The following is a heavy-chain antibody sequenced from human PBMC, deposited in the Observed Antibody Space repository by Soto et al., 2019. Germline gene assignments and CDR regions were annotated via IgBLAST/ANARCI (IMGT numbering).Heavy chain of an antibody. V-gene: IGHV5-51*01. Sequence: PGESLKSSYKSSGYTLTDYWIGWVRQMPGKVLELVGIIYPGDSDTRYNPSFRGLVTISADRSISTAYLKWSSLKASDSATYYFGKYNCDALTCYSFIGLCHYAMKVWGQGTTVNVSS. D-gene: IGHD2-15*01. CDR1: GYTLTDYW. J-gene: IGHJ6*02. CDR3: GKYNCDALTCYSFIGLCHYAMKV. CDR2: IYPGDSDT.